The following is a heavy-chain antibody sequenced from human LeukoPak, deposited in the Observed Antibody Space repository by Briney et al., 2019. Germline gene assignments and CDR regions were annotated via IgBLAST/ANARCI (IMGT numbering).Heavy chain of an antibody. Sequence: PEGSLRLSCAASGFTFSSYEMNWVRQAPGKGLEWFSYISSSGSTIYYADSVKGRFTISRDNAKNSLYLQMNSLRAEDTAMYYCARDGWFGDYNWFDPWGQGTLVTVSS. CDR3: ARDGWFGDYNWFDP. CDR2: ISSSGSTI. CDR1: GFTFSSYE. V-gene: IGHV3-48*03. D-gene: IGHD3-10*01. J-gene: IGHJ5*02.